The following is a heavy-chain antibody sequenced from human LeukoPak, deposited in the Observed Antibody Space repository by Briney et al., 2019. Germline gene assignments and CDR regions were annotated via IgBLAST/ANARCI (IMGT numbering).Heavy chain of an antibody. V-gene: IGHV3-64D*06. CDR3: VRYYGSASYTDY. D-gene: IGHD3-10*01. J-gene: IGHJ4*02. Sequence: GGSLRLSCSASGFTFSSYAMHWVRQAPGKGLEYVPAISSNGGSTYYADSVKGRFTISRDNSKNTLYLQMSSLRAEDTAVYYCVRYYGSASYTDYWGQGTLVTVSS. CDR2: ISSNGGST. CDR1: GFTFSSYA.